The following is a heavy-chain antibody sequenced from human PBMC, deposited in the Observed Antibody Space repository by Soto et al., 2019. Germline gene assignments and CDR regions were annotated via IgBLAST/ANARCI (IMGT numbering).Heavy chain of an antibody. CDR3: ARVPEWTYYDILTVGYYYYYGMDV. CDR1: GYTFTSYD. Sequence: ASVKVSCKASGYTFTSYDINWVRQATGQGLEWMGWMNPNSGNTGYAQKFQGRVTMTRNTSISTAYMELSSLRSEDTAVYYCARVPEWTYYDILTVGYYYYYGMDVWGQGTTVTVSS. CDR2: MNPNSGNT. V-gene: IGHV1-8*01. J-gene: IGHJ6*02. D-gene: IGHD3-9*01.